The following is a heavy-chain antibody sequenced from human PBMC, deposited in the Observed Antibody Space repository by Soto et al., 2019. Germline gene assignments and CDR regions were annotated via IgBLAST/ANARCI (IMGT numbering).Heavy chain of an antibody. Sequence: ASVKVSCKLSGYTLLELSIHWVRQAPGKGLEWMGGYDPEDAKTIYAQKSQGRVIMTEDTSTNTAYLEVRGLRYEDTAVYDCASQNWRWREQFDHWGQGTLVTVSS. D-gene: IGHD1-1*01. CDR3: ASQNWRWREQFDH. V-gene: IGHV1-24*01. CDR2: YDPEDAKT. CDR1: GYTLLELS. J-gene: IGHJ4*01.